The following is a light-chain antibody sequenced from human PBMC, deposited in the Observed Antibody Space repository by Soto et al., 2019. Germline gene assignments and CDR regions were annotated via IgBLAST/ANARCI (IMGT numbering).Light chain of an antibody. V-gene: IGKV1-5*03. J-gene: IGKJ4*01. CDR1: QNVNIW. CDR2: KAS. Sequence: DIQMTQSPSTLSASVGDRVTNTCRASQNVNIWLAWCQQKPGKAPKVLIQKASILEDGVPSRFSGSGSGTEFTLTISSLQPDDFATYYCQQYMTYPLTFGGGTKVDIK. CDR3: QQYMTYPLT.